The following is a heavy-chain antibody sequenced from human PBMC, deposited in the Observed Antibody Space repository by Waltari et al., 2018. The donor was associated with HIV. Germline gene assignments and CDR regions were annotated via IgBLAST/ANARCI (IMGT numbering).Heavy chain of an antibody. CDR2: IYSSGST. CDR3: ARGVAGYGDHNPGNYCDS. Sequence: QVRLQESGPGLVNPSQTLSLICTVSGGSISSTYYSWRWIRQPPGKGPEWIGYIYSSGSTYYTPSLKSRLTISVDTSKNQFSRKLISVTAADTAAYYCARGVAGYGDHNPGNYCDSWGQGTLVTVSS. CDR1: GGSISSTYYS. J-gene: IGHJ4*02. V-gene: IGHV4-30-4*01. D-gene: IGHD5-12*01.